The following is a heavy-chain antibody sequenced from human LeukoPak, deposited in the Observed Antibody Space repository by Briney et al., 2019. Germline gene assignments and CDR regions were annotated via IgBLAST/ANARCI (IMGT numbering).Heavy chain of an antibody. CDR1: GGSISSSNW. Sequence: PSGTLSPTCAVSGGSISSSNWWSWVRQPPGKGLEWIGEIYHSGSTNYNPSLKSRVTISVDKSKNQFSLNLSSVTAADTAVYYCARVGDYYDSSGLIDYWGQGTLVTVSS. V-gene: IGHV4-4*02. CDR2: IYHSGST. CDR3: ARVGDYYDSSGLIDY. J-gene: IGHJ4*02. D-gene: IGHD3-22*01.